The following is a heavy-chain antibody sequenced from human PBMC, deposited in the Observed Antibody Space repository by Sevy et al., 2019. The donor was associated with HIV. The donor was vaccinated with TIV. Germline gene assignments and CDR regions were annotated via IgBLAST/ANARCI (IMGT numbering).Heavy chain of an antibody. CDR1: GFTFSTHA. J-gene: IGHJ3*02. D-gene: IGHD3-3*01. Sequence: GGSLRLSCAASGFTFSTHAMSWVRQAPGKGLEWVSGISCSGGSTYYADSVKGRFGIYKDNSKNTVYLQMNSLIVEDTAVYYGVKGVYDFWSGRSDIFDIWGQGTMVTVSS. CDR3: VKGVYDFWSGRSDIFDI. V-gene: IGHV3-23*01. CDR2: ISCSGGST.